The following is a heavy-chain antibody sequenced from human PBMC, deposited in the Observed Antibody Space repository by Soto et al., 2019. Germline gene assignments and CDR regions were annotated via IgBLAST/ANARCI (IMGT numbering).Heavy chain of an antibody. Sequence: PSETLSLTCTVSGGSISSSSYYWGWIRQPPGKGLEWIGSGTTYYNPYLRSRVTITVDTSKEQFSLKLSSVTAADTAVYYCATYGGDTGRFDYWGQGTLVTVSS. V-gene: IGHV4-39*01. D-gene: IGHD4-17*01. CDR1: GGSISSSSYY. J-gene: IGHJ4*02. CDR2: SGTT. CDR3: ATYGGDTGRFDY.